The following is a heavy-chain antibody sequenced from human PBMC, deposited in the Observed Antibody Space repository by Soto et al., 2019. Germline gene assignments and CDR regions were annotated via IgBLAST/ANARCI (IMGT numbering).Heavy chain of an antibody. CDR3: ARAGGYRGYDYWFDP. CDR2: IYYSGST. V-gene: IGHV4-59*01. Sequence: SETLSLTCTVSGGSISSYYWSWIRQPPGKGLEWIGYIYYSGSTNYNPSLKSRVTISVDTSKNQFSLKLSSVTAADTAVYYCARAGGYRGYDYWFDPWGQGTLVTVSS. J-gene: IGHJ5*02. CDR1: GGSISSYY. D-gene: IGHD5-12*01.